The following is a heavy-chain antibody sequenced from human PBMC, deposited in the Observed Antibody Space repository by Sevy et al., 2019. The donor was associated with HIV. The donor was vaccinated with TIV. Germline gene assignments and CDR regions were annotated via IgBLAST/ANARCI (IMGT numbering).Heavy chain of an antibody. CDR1: GFTFSSYA. Sequence: GGSLRLSCAASGFTFSSYAMHWVRQAPGKGLEWVAVISYDGSNKYYAESVKGRFTISRDNSKNTLYLQMNSLRAEDTAVYYCARAPTGLYGSGSYGAFDIWGQGTMVTVSS. CDR3: ARAPTGLYGSGSYGAFDI. D-gene: IGHD3-10*01. V-gene: IGHV3-30*04. J-gene: IGHJ3*02. CDR2: ISYDGSNK.